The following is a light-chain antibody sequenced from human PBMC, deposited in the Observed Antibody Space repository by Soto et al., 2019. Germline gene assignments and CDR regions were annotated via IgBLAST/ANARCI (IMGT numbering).Light chain of an antibody. Sequence: EIVMTQSPATLSVSPGERATLSCRASQSVSSNLAWYQQKPGQAPRLLIYRASTRATGIPARFSGSGSGTEFPLTISSLQSEDFAVYYCQQYNNWPLFGGGTKVEIK. V-gene: IGKV3-15*01. J-gene: IGKJ4*01. CDR1: QSVSSN. CDR2: RAS. CDR3: QQYNNWPL.